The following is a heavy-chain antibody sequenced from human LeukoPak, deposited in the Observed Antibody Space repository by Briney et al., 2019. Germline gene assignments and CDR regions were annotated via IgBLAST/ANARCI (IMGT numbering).Heavy chain of an antibody. Sequence: LSLTCIVSGVSINYHYWTWIRQPPGKGLEWIGYIYNSAWTNYNPSLKSRVTISEDMSKNQFSLKLTSVTAADTAVYYCARDPGGALGSIDYWGQRTL. CDR3: ARDPGGALGSIDY. CDR1: GVSINYHY. J-gene: IGHJ4*02. V-gene: IGHV4-59*11. D-gene: IGHD3-10*01. CDR2: IYNSAWT.